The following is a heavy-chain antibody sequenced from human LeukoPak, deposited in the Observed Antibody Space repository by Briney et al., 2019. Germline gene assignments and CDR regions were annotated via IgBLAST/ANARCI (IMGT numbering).Heavy chain of an antibody. CDR3: AKKPATIKFPFDI. D-gene: IGHD5-24*01. CDR1: GFTFSDYA. V-gene: IGHV3-11*01. CDR2: ISRSGDTI. Sequence: PGGSLRLSCAASGFTFSDYAMSWIRQAPGQGLEWVSYISRSGDTIDYADSVKGRFTISRDNSQNTLFLQMHSLRAEDTAVYYCAKKPATIKFPFDIWGQGTLVTVSP. J-gene: IGHJ4*02.